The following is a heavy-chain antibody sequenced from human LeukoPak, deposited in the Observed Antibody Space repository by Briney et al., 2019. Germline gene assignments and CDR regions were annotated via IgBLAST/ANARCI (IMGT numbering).Heavy chain of an antibody. Sequence: GGSLRLSCAASGFTFSSYWMSWVRQAPGKGLEWVANIKQDGSEKHYVDSVKGRFTISRDNAQNSLYLQMNSLRAEDTAVYYCARSLGVVAPYYCYYGMDVWGQGTTVTVPS. V-gene: IGHV3-7*01. CDR1: GFTFSSYW. J-gene: IGHJ6*02. CDR2: IKQDGSEK. D-gene: IGHD3-3*01. CDR3: ARSLGVVAPYYCYYGMDV.